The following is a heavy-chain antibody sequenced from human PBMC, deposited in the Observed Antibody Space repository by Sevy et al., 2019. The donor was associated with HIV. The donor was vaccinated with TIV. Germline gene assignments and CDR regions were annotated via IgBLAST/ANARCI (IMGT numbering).Heavy chain of an antibody. J-gene: IGHJ1*01. CDR3: ARDAGSGWQKYFQQ. Sequence: GGSLRLSCAASGVSLNTYSMNWVRQAPGKGLEWVSSISDTSGYIFYADSVKGRFTISRDNARNSLYLQMNSLRAEDPAVYYCARDAGSGWQKYFQQWGQGTLVTVSS. D-gene: IGHD6-19*01. CDR2: ISDTSGYI. V-gene: IGHV3-21*06. CDR1: GVSLNTYS.